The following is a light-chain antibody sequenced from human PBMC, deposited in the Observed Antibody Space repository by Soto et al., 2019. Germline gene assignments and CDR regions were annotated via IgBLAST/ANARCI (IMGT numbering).Light chain of an antibody. CDR3: QQYYSTPLT. J-gene: IGKJ4*01. V-gene: IGKV3-20*01. CDR2: GAS. CDR1: QRVISNY. Sequence: EIVLTQSPGTLSLSPGEGATLSCRASQRVISNYLAWYQQKPGQAPRLLIYGASSRATGVPDRFTGSGSGTDFTLTISSLQAEDVAVYYCQQYYSTPLTFGGGTKVEIK.